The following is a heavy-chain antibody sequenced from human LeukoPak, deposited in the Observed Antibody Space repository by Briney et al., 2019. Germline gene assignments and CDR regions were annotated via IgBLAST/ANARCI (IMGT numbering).Heavy chain of an antibody. J-gene: IGHJ4*02. CDR1: GFTFSSYG. V-gene: IGHV3-30*02. CDR2: IRYDGSNK. D-gene: IGHD3-10*01. Sequence: GGSLRLSCAASGFTFSSYGMHWVRQAPGKGLEWVAFIRYDGSNKFYADSVKGRFTIPRDNSKNTLYLQMNSLRVEDTAVYYCAKDLYGSGSYQIRLFDYWGQGTLVTVSS. CDR3: AKDLYGSGSYQIRLFDY.